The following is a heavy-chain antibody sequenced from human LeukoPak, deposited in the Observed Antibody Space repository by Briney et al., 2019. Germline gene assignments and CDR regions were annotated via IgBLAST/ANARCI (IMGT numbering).Heavy chain of an antibody. J-gene: IGHJ5*02. V-gene: IGHV4-39*01. CDR1: GGSISSSSYY. CDR2: IYYSGST. Sequence: PSETLSLTCTVSGGSISSSSYYWGWIRQPPGKGLEWIGSIYYSGSTYYNPSLKSRVTISVDTSKNQFSLQLNSVTPEDTAVYYCARGSSVLGLDRCGQGTLVIVSS. D-gene: IGHD7-27*01. CDR3: ARGSSVLGLDR.